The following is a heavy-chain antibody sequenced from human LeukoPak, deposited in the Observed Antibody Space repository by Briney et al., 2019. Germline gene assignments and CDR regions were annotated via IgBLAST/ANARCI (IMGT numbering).Heavy chain of an antibody. J-gene: IGHJ6*03. CDR2: MNPNSGNT. V-gene: IGHV1-8*01. CDR3: ARDFPNYYYMDV. Sequence: ASVKVSCKASGYTFTSYDINWVRQATGQGLEWMGWMNPNSGNTGYAQKFQGRVTMTRDMSASTVYMELSSLRSEDTAVYYCARDFPNYYYMDVWGKGTTVTVSS. CDR1: GYTFTSYD.